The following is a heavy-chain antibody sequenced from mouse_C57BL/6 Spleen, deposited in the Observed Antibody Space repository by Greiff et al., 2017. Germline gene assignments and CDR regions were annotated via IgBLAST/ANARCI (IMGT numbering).Heavy chain of an antibody. CDR1: GFTFSSYA. V-gene: IGHV5-9-1*02. J-gene: IGHJ4*01. Sequence: EVKLVESGDGLVKPGGSLKLSCAASGFTFSSYAMSWVRQTPEKRLEWVAYISSGGDYIYYADTVKGRFTNSRDNARNTLYLQMSSLKSEDTAMYYCTVVRGYAMDYWGQGASVTVAS. CDR3: TVVRGYAMDY. CDR2: ISSGGDYI. D-gene: IGHD1-1*01.